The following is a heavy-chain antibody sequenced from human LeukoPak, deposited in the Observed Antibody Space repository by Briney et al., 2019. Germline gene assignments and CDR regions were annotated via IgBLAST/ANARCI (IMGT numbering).Heavy chain of an antibody. Sequence: ASVKVSCKASGYTFTGYYMHWVRQAPGQGLEWMGWINPNSGGTNYAQKFQGRVTMTRDTSISTAYMELSRLRSDDTAVYYCAREFEIAAAGTSWGQGTLVTVSS. J-gene: IGHJ4*02. CDR2: INPNSGGT. CDR1: GYTFTGYY. CDR3: AREFEIAAAGTS. V-gene: IGHV1-2*02. D-gene: IGHD6-13*01.